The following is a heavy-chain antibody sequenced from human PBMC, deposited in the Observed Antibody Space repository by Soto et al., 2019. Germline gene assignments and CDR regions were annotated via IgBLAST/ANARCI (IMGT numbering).Heavy chain of an antibody. CDR3: ARLGHLFDY. Sequence: QVQLQQWGAGLLKPSETLSLTCAVYGRSFNDYYWSWIRQPPGKGLEWIGEINHTGHTNYNPSLKSRVTISVDTSKNQFSLKLTSVTAADTAVYYCARLGHLFDYWGQGILVTVSS. CDR1: GRSFNDYY. D-gene: IGHD3-16*01. V-gene: IGHV4-34*01. J-gene: IGHJ4*02. CDR2: INHTGHT.